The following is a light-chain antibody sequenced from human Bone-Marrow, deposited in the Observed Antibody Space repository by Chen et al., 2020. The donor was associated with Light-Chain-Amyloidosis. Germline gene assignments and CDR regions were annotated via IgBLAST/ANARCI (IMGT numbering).Light chain of an antibody. J-gene: IGKJ4*01. CDR1: QSVSSN. CDR2: GAS. CDR3: QQYRSWPPTLT. V-gene: IGKV3D-15*01. Sequence: EIVMSQAPATRSVSPGERATLSCRASQSVSSNLAWYQHKPGLTPRLLIHGASIRATGIPARFSGSGSGTEFTLTISSLQSEDFAVYYCQQYRSWPPTLTFGGGTKVEIK.